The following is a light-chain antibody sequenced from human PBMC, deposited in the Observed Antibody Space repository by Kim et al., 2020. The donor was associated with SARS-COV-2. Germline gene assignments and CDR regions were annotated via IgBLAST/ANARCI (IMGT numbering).Light chain of an antibody. CDR1: KLTSKG. CDR3: QGWDNKSDLGV. CDR2: SDA. Sequence: APGEAARSSCGGNKLTSKGVNWYQLKTGQAQVLVIYSDADRHWGIGERFSGSDSGNRATLTITRVEVGDEADYYCQGWDNKSDLGVFGGGTQLTVL. V-gene: IGLV3-21*04. J-gene: IGLJ3*02.